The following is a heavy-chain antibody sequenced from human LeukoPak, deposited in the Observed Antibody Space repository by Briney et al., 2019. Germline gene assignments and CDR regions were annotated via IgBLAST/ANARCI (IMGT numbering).Heavy chain of an antibody. J-gene: IGHJ6*04. CDR1: GFTVSSNY. D-gene: IGHD3-10*02. CDR3: AELGITMIGGV. CDR2: ISSSGSTI. Sequence: PGGSLRLSCAASGFTVSSNYMSWVRQAPGKGLEWVSYISSSGSTIYYADSVKGRFAISRDNAKNSLYLQMNSLRAEDTAVYYCAELGITMIGGVWGKGTTVTISS. V-gene: IGHV3-11*04.